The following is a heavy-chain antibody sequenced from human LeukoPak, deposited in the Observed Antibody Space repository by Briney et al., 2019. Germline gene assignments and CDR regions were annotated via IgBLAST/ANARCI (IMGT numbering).Heavy chain of an antibody. V-gene: IGHV3-30*04. Sequence: PGRSLRLSCAASGFTFSSYAMHWVRQAPGKGLEWVAVISYGGSNKYYADSVKGRFTISRDNSKNTLYLQMNSLRAEDTAVYYCAREWVQLWFDYWGQGTLVTVSS. D-gene: IGHD5-18*01. CDR2: ISYGGSNK. J-gene: IGHJ4*02. CDR1: GFTFSSYA. CDR3: AREWVQLWFDY.